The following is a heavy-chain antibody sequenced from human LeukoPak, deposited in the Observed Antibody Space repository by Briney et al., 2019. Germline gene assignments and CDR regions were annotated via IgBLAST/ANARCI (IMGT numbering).Heavy chain of an antibody. J-gene: IGHJ6*02. D-gene: IGHD2-8*01. CDR1: GGSISSYY. V-gene: IGHV4-59*08. Sequence: SETLSLTCTVSGGSISSYYWSWIRQPPGKGLEWIGYIYYSGSTNYNPSLKSRVTISVDTSKNQFSLKLSSVTAADTAVYYCARINADPYYYYGMDVWGRGTTVTVSS. CDR3: ARINADPYYYYGMDV. CDR2: IYYSGST.